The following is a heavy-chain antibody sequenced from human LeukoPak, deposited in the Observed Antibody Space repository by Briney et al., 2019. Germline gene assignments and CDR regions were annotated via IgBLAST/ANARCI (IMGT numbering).Heavy chain of an antibody. CDR2: INPNNGGT. CDR1: GDTLNGYY. D-gene: IGHD3-9*01. V-gene: IGHV1-2*02. CDR3: AREGVPYVAWLLTRSNVRKRSDFDS. Sequence: GASVKVSCKASGDTLNGYYLHWVRQAPGQGLEWMGWINPNNGGTNYAQNFQGRVTMTRDTSISTAYMELSRLKSDDTAVYYCAREGVPYVAWLLTRSNVRKRSDFDSWGQGTLVTVSS. J-gene: IGHJ4*02.